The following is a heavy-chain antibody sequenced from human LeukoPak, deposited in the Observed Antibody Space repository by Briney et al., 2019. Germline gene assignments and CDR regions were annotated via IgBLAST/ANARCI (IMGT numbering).Heavy chain of an antibody. CDR1: GGSTSNYY. CDR3: ARKQVETTVVTPDGYYYYMDV. Sequence: SETLSLTCTVSGGSTSNYYWSWIRQPPGKGLEWIGYIYYSGSTNYNPSLKSRVTISVDTSKNQFSLKLSSVTAADTAVYYCARKQVETTVVTPDGYYYYMDVWGKGTTVTVSS. CDR2: IYYSGST. D-gene: IGHD4-23*01. V-gene: IGHV4-59*12. J-gene: IGHJ6*03.